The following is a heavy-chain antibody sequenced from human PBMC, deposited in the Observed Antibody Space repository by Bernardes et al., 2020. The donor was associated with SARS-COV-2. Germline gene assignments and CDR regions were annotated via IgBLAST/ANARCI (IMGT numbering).Heavy chain of an antibody. V-gene: IGHV3-23*01. J-gene: IGHJ1*01. CDR1: GFTFSNYA. D-gene: IGHD1-26*01. CDR3: VTTSAGATTRSSFFRH. CDR2: ISGGGRSP. Sequence: GGSLRLSCVGSGFTFSNYAMSWVRQAPGKGLEWVSVISGGGRSPNYADSVKGRLTISRDNSRDTLYLQIDSLRVEDTAVYYCVTTSAGATTRSSFFRHWGQGALVTVSS.